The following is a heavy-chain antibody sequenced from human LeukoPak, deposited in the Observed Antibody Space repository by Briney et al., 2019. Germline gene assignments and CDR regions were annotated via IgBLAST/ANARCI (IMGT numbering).Heavy chain of an antibody. D-gene: IGHD2-15*01. CDR2: IYYSGST. CDR3: ARGPYCSGGSCYPPEDDAFDI. Sequence: PSETLSLTCTVSGGSISSYYWSWIRQHPGKGLEWIGYIYYSGSTYYNPSLKSRVTISVDTPKNQFSLKLSSVTAADTAVYYCARGPYCSGGSCYPPEDDAFDIWGQGTMVTVSS. V-gene: IGHV4-59*06. J-gene: IGHJ3*02. CDR1: GGSISSYY.